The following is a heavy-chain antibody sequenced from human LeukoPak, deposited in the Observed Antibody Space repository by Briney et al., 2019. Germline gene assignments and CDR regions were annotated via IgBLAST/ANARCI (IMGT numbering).Heavy chain of an antibody. D-gene: IGHD2-21*01. CDR2: INPSGGST. J-gene: IGHJ4*02. V-gene: IGHV1-46*01. CDR1: GYSFTTYG. CDR3: ARGILRGWNDY. Sequence: GASVKVSCKASGYSFTTYGISWVRQAPGQGLEWMGIINPSGGSTSYAQKFQGRVTMTRDMSTSTVYMELSSLRSEDTAVYYCARGILRGWNDYWGQGTLVTVSS.